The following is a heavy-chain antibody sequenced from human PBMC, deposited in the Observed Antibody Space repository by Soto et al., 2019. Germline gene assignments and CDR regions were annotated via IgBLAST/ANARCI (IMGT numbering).Heavy chain of an antibody. CDR2: ISWNSGSI. CDR1: GFTFDDYA. J-gene: IGHJ3*02. D-gene: IGHD3-3*01. Sequence: GGSLRLSCAASGFTFDDYAMHWVRQAPGKGLEWVSGISWNSGSIGYADSVKGRFTISRDNAKNSLYLQMNSLRAEDTALYYCAEDYYRGYYDFWSGYCCGRAAFDIWGQGTMVTVSS. V-gene: IGHV3-9*01. CDR3: AEDYYRGYYDFWSGYCCGRAAFDI.